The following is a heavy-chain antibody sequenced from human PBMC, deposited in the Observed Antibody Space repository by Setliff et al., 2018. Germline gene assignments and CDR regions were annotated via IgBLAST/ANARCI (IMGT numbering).Heavy chain of an antibody. Sequence: KASETLSLTCTVSGGSISSGGYYWSWIRQHPGKGLEWIGYIYYSGSTYYNPSLKSRVTISVDTSKNQFSLKLSSVTAADTAVYYCARDFGTGTTFDPWGQGTLVTVPS. CDR1: GGSISSGGYY. J-gene: IGHJ5*02. CDR3: ARDFGTGTTFDP. CDR2: IYYSGST. V-gene: IGHV4-31*03. D-gene: IGHD1-7*01.